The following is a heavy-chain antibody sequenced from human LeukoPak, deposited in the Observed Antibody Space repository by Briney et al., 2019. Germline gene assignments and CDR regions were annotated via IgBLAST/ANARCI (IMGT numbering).Heavy chain of an antibody. Sequence: PGGSLRLSCAASGFTFSSYGMHWVRQAPGKGLEWVAVISYDGSNKYYADSVKGRFTISRDNSKNTLYLQMNSLRAEDTAVYYCARGHGDYSFDYWGQGTLVTVSS. J-gene: IGHJ4*02. CDR2: ISYDGSNK. CDR3: ARGHGDYSFDY. D-gene: IGHD4-17*01. CDR1: GFTFSSYG. V-gene: IGHV3-30*03.